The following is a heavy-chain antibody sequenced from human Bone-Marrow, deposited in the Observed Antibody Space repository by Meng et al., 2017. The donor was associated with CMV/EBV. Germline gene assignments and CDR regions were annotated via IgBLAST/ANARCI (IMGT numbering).Heavy chain of an antibody. CDR3: ARESSREEYGSSISCPNWFDP. Sequence: ASVKVSCKASGYTFTGYYMHWVRQAPGQGLEWMGWINPNSGDTIYAQKFHGRVTMTRDTSIRTSYMELSRLRSDDTAVYYCARESSREEYGSSISCPNWFDPWGQGSLVTVSS. CDR2: INPNSGDT. J-gene: IGHJ5*02. D-gene: IGHD2-2*01. V-gene: IGHV1-2*02. CDR1: GYTFTGYY.